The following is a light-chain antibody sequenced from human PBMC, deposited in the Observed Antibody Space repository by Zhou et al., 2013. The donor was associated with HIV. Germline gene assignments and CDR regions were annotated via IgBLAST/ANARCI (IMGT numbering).Light chain of an antibody. V-gene: IGKV1-39*01. J-gene: IGKJ2*01. CDR1: QSISSY. Sequence: DIQMTQSPSSLSASVGDRVTITCRASQSISSYLNWYQQKPGKAPKLLIYGASSLHSGVPSRFSGSGSGTDYTLTISSLQPEDFATYYCQQAHSFPYTFGQGTK. CDR3: QQAHSFPYT. CDR2: GAS.